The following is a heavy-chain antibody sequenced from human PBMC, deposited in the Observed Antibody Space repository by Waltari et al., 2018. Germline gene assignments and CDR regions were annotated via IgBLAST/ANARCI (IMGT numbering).Heavy chain of an antibody. CDR1: GGSISSSSYY. CDR3: ARTGYLGYCSGGNCYSRHWFDP. Sequence: QLQLQESGPGLVKPSETLSLTCTVSGGSISSSSYYWGWIRQPPGKGLEWIGSIYYSGSTNYNPSLKSRVTISVDTSKNQFSLKLSSVTAVDTAVYYCARTGYLGYCSGGNCYSRHWFDPWGQGTLVTVSS. V-gene: IGHV4-39*07. J-gene: IGHJ5*02. D-gene: IGHD2-15*01. CDR2: IYYSGST.